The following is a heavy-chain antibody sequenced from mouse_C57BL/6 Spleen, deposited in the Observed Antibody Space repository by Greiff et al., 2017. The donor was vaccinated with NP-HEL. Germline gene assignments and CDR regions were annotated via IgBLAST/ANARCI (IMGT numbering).Heavy chain of an antibody. V-gene: IGHV5-9-1*02. J-gene: IGHJ3*01. D-gene: IGHD2-4*01. Sequence: EVKLVESGESLVKPGGSLKLSCAASGFTFSSSALSWVRPTPEKRLEWVAYISSGGDFIYYADTVKGRFTISRDNARNTLYLQMSSLKSEDTAMYYCTREGIYYDYDGFAYWGQGTLVTVSA. CDR3: TREGIYYDYDGFAY. CDR1: GFTFSSSA. CDR2: ISSGGDFI.